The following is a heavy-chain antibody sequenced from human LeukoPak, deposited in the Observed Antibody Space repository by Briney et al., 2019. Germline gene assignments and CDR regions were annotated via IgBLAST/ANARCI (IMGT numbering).Heavy chain of an antibody. Sequence: ASVKVSCKTSGYTFTSCYMHWVRQAPGQGLEWMGMINPSAGSTRYAQKFQGRVTMITDTSTSTVYMELSSLRSEDTAVYYCARGGCGDSAAPFDDWGQGTLVPVSS. D-gene: IGHD2-21*02. CDR2: INPSAGST. CDR3: ARGGCGDSAAPFDD. V-gene: IGHV1-46*01. J-gene: IGHJ4*02. CDR1: GYTFTSCY.